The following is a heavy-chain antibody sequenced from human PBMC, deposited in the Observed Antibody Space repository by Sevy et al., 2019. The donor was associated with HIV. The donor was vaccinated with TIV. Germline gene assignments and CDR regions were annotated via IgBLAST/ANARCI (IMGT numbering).Heavy chain of an antibody. D-gene: IGHD1-20*01. Sequence: SETLSLTCTVSGGSMNIYYWSWIRQPPGKGLEWIGLIYYSGRTNYNPSLKSRVTISVDTSKNQFSLKLRSVTAADTAVYYCARVGFNWNDVDYWGQGTLVTVSS. V-gene: IGHV4-59*01. J-gene: IGHJ4*02. CDR1: GGSMNIYY. CDR3: ARVGFNWNDVDY. CDR2: IYYSGRT.